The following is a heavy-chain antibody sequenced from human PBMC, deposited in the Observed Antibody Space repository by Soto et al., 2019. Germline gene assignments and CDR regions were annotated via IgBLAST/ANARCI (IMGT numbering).Heavy chain of an antibody. CDR3: ARRGYGSRWPNVYMDV. Sequence: EVQLVESGGGLVQPGGSLRLSCAASGFTFSNYEMHWVRQAPGKGLEYVSGISNNGAHTDYAKSVKGRFTISRDNSENTLYLQMGSRRAEDMALYYCARRGYGSRWPNVYMDVWGKGTTVTVSS. CDR2: ISNNGAHT. D-gene: IGHD6-13*01. V-gene: IGHV3-64*01. CDR1: GFTFSNYE. J-gene: IGHJ6*03.